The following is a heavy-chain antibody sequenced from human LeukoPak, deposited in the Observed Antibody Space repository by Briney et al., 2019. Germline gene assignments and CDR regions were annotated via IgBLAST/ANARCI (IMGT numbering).Heavy chain of an antibody. CDR2: ISGSDGST. J-gene: IGHJ4*02. Sequence: GGSLRLSCAASGFTFSSYAMSWVRQAPGKGLEWVSAISGSDGSTYYADSVKGRFTISRDNSKNTLYLQMNSLRAEDTAVYYCAKDFAVDYYDSSGYYNPRYFDYWGQGTLVTVSS. D-gene: IGHD3-22*01. CDR1: GFTFSSYA. CDR3: AKDFAVDYYDSSGYYNPRYFDY. V-gene: IGHV3-23*01.